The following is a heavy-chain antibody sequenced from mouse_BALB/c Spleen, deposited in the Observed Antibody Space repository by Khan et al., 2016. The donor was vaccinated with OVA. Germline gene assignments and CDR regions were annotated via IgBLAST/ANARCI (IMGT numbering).Heavy chain of an antibody. Sequence: QVQLQQPGAELVKPGTSVKLSCKAAGYNFTSYWINWVKLRPGQGLEWIGNIYPGSGSTNYNEKFKSKATLTVDTSSSTADMQLSSLASEDSALXYSARGGYWGVGYFDCWGQGTTLTVSS. J-gene: IGHJ2*01. D-gene: IGHD3-1*01. CDR2: IYPGSGST. CDR1: GYNFTSYW. CDR3: ARGGYWGVGYFDC. V-gene: IGHV1-55*01.